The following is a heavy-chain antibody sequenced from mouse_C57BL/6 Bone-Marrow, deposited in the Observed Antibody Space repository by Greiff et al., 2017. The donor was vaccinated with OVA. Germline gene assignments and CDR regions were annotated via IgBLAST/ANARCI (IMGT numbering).Heavy chain of an antibody. CDR3: ARGRYDGSRGDY. CDR1: GFNIKNTY. Sequence: EVQLQQSVAELVRPGASVKLSCTASGFNIKNTYMHWVKQRPEQGLEWIGRIDPANGNTKYAAKFQGKATITADTSSNTAYLQLSSLTSEDTAVYYCARGRYDGSRGDYGGQGNTLTVTA. CDR2: IDPANGNT. V-gene: IGHV14-3*01. D-gene: IGHD1-1*01. J-gene: IGHJ2*01.